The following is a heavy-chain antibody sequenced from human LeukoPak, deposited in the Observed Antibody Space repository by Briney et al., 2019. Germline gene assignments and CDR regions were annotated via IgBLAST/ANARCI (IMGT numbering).Heavy chain of an antibody. D-gene: IGHD5-18*01. CDR3: ARRRVSRDTAMAHWYFDL. CDR2: INQSRST. V-gene: IGHV4-34*01. CDR1: GGSFSGYY. Sequence: PSETLSRTCAVYGGSFSGYYWSWIRQPPGKGLEWIGEINQSRSTNYKPSLKSRVTISVDTSKNQFSLSLSSVTAADTDVYYCARRRVSRDTAMAHWYFDLWGRGTLVTVSS. J-gene: IGHJ2*01.